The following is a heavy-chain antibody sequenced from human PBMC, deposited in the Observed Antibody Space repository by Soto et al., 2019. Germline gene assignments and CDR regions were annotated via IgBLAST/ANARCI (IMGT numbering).Heavy chain of an antibody. CDR3: AGDPDSHYNDSHASSYP. V-gene: IGHV1-46*01. J-gene: IGHJ5*02. CDR2: INPSGGST. D-gene: IGHD4-4*01. CDR1: GYTFTRYD. Sequence: ASVKVSCKASGYTFTRYDINWVRQATGQGLEWMGIINPSGGSTSYAQKFQGRVTMTRDTSTSTAYTELSSLRSEDTAVYYCAGDPDSHYNDSHASSYPWGQG.